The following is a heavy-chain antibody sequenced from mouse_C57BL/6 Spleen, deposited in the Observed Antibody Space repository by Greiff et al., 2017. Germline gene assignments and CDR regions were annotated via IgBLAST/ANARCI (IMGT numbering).Heavy chain of an antibody. Sequence: QVQLQPPGAELVKPGASVKLSCKASGYTFTSYWMNWVKQRPGQGLEWIGMIHPNSGSTNYNEKFKSKDTLTVDKSSSTAYMQLSSLTSEDSAVYYCALTGPGFDYWGQGTTLTVSS. D-gene: IGHD4-1*01. CDR3: ALTGPGFDY. CDR2: IHPNSGST. J-gene: IGHJ2*01. CDR1: GYTFTSYW. V-gene: IGHV1-64*01.